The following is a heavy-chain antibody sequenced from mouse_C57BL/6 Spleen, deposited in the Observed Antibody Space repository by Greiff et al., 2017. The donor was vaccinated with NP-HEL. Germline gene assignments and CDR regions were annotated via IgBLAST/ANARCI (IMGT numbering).Heavy chain of an antibody. CDR2: IDPSDSET. CDR1: GYTFTSYW. V-gene: IGHV1-52*01. Sequence: VQLQQPGAELVRPGSSVKLSCKASGYTFTSYWMHWVKQRPIQGLEWIGNIDPSDSETHYNQKFKDKATLTVDKSSSTAYMQLSSLTSEDSAVYYCARAGYGSSSYWYFDVWGTGTTVTVSS. J-gene: IGHJ1*03. D-gene: IGHD1-1*01. CDR3: ARAGYGSSSYWYFDV.